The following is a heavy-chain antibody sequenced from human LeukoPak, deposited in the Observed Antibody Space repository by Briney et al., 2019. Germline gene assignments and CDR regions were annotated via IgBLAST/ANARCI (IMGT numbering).Heavy chain of an antibody. CDR3: ARDRAPIVVVPAAKSRWFDP. D-gene: IGHD2-2*01. V-gene: IGHV1-46*01. Sequence: ASVKVSCKASGYTFTSYYMHWVRQAPGQGLEWMGIINPSGGSTSYAQKFQGRVTMTRDTSTSTVYMELSSLRSEDTAVYYCARDRAPIVVVPAAKSRWFDPWGHGTLVTVSS. J-gene: IGHJ5*02. CDR1: GYTFTSYY. CDR2: INPSGGST.